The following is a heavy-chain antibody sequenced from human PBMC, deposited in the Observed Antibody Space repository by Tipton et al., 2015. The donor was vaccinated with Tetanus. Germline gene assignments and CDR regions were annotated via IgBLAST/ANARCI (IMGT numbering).Heavy chain of an antibody. D-gene: IGHD2-15*01. CDR2: SWYDGTDK. CDR3: AREADCSGGSFFSGDFDH. CDR1: GFIFSSYG. J-gene: IGHJ4*02. Sequence: SLRLSCAASGFIFSSYGIHWVRQAPGKGLEWVADSWYDGTDKYYADSVKGRFTISRDNSKNTLYLQMNSLRAGDTAVYYCAREADCSGGSFFSGDFDHWGQGTQVPFLS. V-gene: IGHV3-33*01.